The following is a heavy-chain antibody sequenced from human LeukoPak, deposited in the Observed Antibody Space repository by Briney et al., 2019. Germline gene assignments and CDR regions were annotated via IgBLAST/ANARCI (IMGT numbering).Heavy chain of an antibody. CDR2: IYHSGST. CDR1: GYSISSGYY. Sequence: SETLSRTCSVSGYSISSGYYWGWIRQPPGKGLEWIGSIYHSGSTYYNPSLKSRVTISVDTLKNQFSLKLSSVTAADTAVYYCASLRYCSSTSCYTGRPVGYWGQGTLVTVSS. CDR3: ASLRYCSSTSCYTGRPVGY. D-gene: IGHD2-2*02. J-gene: IGHJ4*02. V-gene: IGHV4-38-2*01.